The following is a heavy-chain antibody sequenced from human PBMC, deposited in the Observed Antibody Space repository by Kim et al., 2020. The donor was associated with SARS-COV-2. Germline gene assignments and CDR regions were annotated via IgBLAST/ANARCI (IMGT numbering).Heavy chain of an antibody. J-gene: IGHJ6*02. CDR3: ARVRGHRLALYYYYGMDV. V-gene: IGHV3-48*02. D-gene: IGHD3-10*01. Sequence: KGRFTISRDNAKNSLYLQMNSLRDEDTAVYYCARVRGHRLALYYYYGMDVWGQGTTVTVSS.